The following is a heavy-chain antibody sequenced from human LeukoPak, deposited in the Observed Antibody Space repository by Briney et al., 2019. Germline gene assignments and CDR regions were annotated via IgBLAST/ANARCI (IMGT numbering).Heavy chain of an antibody. CDR1: GFTFSSYW. Sequence: PGGSLRLPCAASGFTFSSYWMNWVRQAPGKGLEWVANIKQDGSEKNYVDFVKGRFTISRDNAKNSLDLQMNSLRAEDTAMYYCARARGDGYQWYFDLWGRGTLVTVSS. J-gene: IGHJ2*01. CDR3: ARARGDGYQWYFDL. CDR2: IKQDGSEK. V-gene: IGHV3-7*01. D-gene: IGHD5-24*01.